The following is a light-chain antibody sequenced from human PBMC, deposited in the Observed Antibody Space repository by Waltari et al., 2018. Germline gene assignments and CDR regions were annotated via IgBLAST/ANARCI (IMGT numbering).Light chain of an antibody. CDR1: QTIEKN. Sequence: DIQMTQSPSSVSASVGDRVTITCRASQTIEKNLNWYQQKRGKAPKLLIYGASTLESAVPSRISGSGSGTDFTLTITSLQPEDFATYYCQQNYSLVTFGGGTKLEIK. V-gene: IGKV1-39*01. CDR3: QQNYSLVT. CDR2: GAS. J-gene: IGKJ4*01.